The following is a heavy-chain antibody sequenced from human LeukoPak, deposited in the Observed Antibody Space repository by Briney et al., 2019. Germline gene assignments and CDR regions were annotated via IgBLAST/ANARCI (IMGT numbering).Heavy chain of an antibody. CDR2: IYYSGST. CDR3: ASLLLWFGELSHPDY. Sequence: PSETLSLTCTVSGGSISTSNYYWGWIRQPPGKGLEWIGSIYYSGSTHYNPSLKSRVTISVDTSKNQFSLKLSSVTAADTAVYYCASLLLWFGELSHPDYWGQGTLVTVSS. CDR1: GGSISTSNYY. D-gene: IGHD3-10*01. J-gene: IGHJ4*02. V-gene: IGHV4-39*07.